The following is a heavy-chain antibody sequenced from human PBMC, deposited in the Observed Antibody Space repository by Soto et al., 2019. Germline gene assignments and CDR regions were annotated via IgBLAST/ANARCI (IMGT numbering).Heavy chain of an antibody. D-gene: IGHD2-8*01. CDR2: ISGSGGST. CDR3: AKDLTIEVKVYAIRGPTYYYAMDV. CDR1: GFTFSCYA. Sequence: EVQLLESGGGLVQPGGSLRLSCAASGFTFSCYAMSWVRQAPGKGLEWVSAISGSGGSTYYADSVKGRFTISRDNSKNTLYLQMNSLRAEDTAVYYCAKDLTIEVKVYAIRGPTYYYAMDVWGQGTTVTVSS. J-gene: IGHJ6*02. V-gene: IGHV3-23*01.